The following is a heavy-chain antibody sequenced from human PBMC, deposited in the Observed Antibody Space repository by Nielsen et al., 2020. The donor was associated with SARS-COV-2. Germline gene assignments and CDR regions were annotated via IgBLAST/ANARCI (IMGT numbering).Heavy chain of an antibody. Sequence: SETLSLTCTVSGGSINSGGYYWTWIRQHPGKGLECIGYIYYSGSTYYNPSLKSRVTISVDTSKNQFSLKLSSVTAADTAVYYCARDQAAAGMWYFDYWGQGTQVTVSS. CDR1: GGSINSGGYY. V-gene: IGHV4-31*03. CDR2: IYYSGST. J-gene: IGHJ4*02. CDR3: ARDQAAAGMWYFDY. D-gene: IGHD6-13*01.